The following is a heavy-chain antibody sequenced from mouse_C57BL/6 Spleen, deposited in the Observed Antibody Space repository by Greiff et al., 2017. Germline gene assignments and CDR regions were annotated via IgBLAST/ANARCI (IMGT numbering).Heavy chain of an antibody. CDR2: IWRGGST. CDR3: ARKGLYDYAMDY. V-gene: IGHV2-2*01. Sequence: QVQLKQSGPGLVQPSQSLSITCTVSGFSLTSYGVHWVRQSPGKGLEWLGVIWRGGSTDYNAAFISRLSISKDNSKSQVFFKMNSLQADDTAIYYCARKGLYDYAMDYWGQGTSVTVSS. J-gene: IGHJ4*01. CDR1: GFSLTSYG. D-gene: IGHD3-3*01.